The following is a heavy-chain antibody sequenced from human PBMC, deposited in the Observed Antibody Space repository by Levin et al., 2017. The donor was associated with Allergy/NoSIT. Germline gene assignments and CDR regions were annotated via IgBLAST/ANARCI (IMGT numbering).Heavy chain of an antibody. Sequence: GGSLRLSCVASGITFSNAWLSWSRQAPGKGLEWVGRIKSKTDGGTVEYAAPVKGRFTISRDDSKNTLYLQMNSLQTEDTAAYFCTTYSSSWYYFDYWGQGTLVTVSS. D-gene: IGHD6-13*01. V-gene: IGHV3-15*01. CDR3: TTYSSSWYYFDY. CDR1: GITFSNAW. J-gene: IGHJ4*02. CDR2: IKSKTDGGTV.